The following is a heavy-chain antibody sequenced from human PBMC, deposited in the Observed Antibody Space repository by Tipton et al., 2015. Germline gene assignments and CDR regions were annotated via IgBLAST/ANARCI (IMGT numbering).Heavy chain of an antibody. D-gene: IGHD3-10*01. CDR2: IYYSGST. V-gene: IGHV4-59*01. CDR1: GGFISNYY. Sequence: TLSLTCNVSGGFISNYYWSWIRQPPGKGLEWIGYIYYSGSTNYNPSLKSRVTISVDTSKNQFSLRLSSVTAADTAVYYCARKKRWDYYGSGSYLGPYSYYYSMDVWGQGTTVTVSS. J-gene: IGHJ6*02. CDR3: ARKKRWDYYGSGSYLGPYSYYYSMDV.